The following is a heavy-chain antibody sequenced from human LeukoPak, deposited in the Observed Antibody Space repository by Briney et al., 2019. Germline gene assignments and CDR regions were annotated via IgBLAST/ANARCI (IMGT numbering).Heavy chain of an antibody. Sequence: SETLSLTCAVYGGSFSGYYWSWIRQPPGKGLEWIGEINHSGSTNYNPSLKSRVTISVDTSKNQFSLKPSSVTAADTAVYYCARGLRYSSSSGQGWGQGTLVTVSS. CDR3: ARGLRYSSSSGQG. D-gene: IGHD6-6*01. J-gene: IGHJ4*02. CDR1: GGSFSGYY. CDR2: INHSGST. V-gene: IGHV4-34*01.